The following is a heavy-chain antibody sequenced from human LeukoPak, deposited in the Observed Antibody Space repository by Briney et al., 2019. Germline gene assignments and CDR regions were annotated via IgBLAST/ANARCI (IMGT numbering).Heavy chain of an antibody. CDR3: AREPYDYGDYGPF. CDR1: GFTFSSYW. CDR2: IKQDGSEK. Sequence: GGSLRLSCAASGFTFSSYWMSWVRQAPGKGLEWVANIKQDGSEKYYVDSVKGRFAISRDNAKNSLYLQMNSLRAEDTAVYYCAREPYDYGDYGPFWGQGTLVTVSS. V-gene: IGHV3-7*01. J-gene: IGHJ4*02. D-gene: IGHD4-17*01.